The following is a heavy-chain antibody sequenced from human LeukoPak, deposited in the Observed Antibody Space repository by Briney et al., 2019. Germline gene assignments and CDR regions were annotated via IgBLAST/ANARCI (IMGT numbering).Heavy chain of an antibody. J-gene: IGHJ4*02. CDR1: GFTFSGSA. CDR2: IRSKANSYAT. CDR3: TRAKWPNDY. V-gene: IGHV3-73*01. Sequence: GGSLRPSCAASGFTFSGSAMHWVRQASGKGLEWVGRIRSKANSYATAYAASVKGRFTISRDDSKNTAYLQMNSLKTEDTAVYYCTRAKWPNDYWGQGTLVTVSS. D-gene: IGHD5-12*01.